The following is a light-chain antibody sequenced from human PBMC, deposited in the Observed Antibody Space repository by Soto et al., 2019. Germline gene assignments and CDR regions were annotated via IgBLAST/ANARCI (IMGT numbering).Light chain of an antibody. J-gene: IGKJ4*01. Sequence: EIVLTQSPAILSLSPGERATLSCRASQSIRISNLAWYQQKPGQAPRLLIYDAINRATGIPARFSGSGSGTDFTLTISSLEPEDFAVYYCQQRDDWPLTFGGGTKVEIK. CDR2: DAI. CDR3: QQRDDWPLT. CDR1: QSIRISN. V-gene: IGKV3-11*01.